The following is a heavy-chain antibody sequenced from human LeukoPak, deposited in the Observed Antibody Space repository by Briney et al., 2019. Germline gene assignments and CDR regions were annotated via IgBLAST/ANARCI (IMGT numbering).Heavy chain of an antibody. D-gene: IGHD3-22*01. CDR1: GFTFSTYW. V-gene: IGHV3-49*03. CDR2: IRSKAYGGTT. Sequence: PGGSLRLSCSASGFTFSTYWMSWFRQAPGKGLEWVGFIRSKAYGGTTEYSASVKGRFTISRDDSKSIAYLQMNSLKPEDTAVYYCTRDKDYYDSSGYWLLYYFDYWGQGTLVTVSS. J-gene: IGHJ4*02. CDR3: TRDKDYYDSSGYWLLYYFDY.